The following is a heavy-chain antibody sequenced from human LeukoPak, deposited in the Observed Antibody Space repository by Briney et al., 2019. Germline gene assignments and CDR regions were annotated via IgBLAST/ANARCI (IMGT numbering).Heavy chain of an antibody. CDR1: GGSISSSSYY. CDR2: IYYSGST. V-gene: IGHV4-39*01. Sequence: SETLSLTCTVSGGSISSSSYYWGWIRQPPGKGLEWIGSIYYSGSTYYNPSLKSRVTISVDTSKNQFSLKLSSVTAADTAVYYCARGYSYIESMDYWGQGTLVTVSS. CDR3: ARGYSYIESMDY. J-gene: IGHJ4*02. D-gene: IGHD5-18*01.